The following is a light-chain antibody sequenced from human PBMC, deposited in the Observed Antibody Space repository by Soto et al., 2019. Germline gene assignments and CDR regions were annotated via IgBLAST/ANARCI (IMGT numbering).Light chain of an antibody. V-gene: IGLV2-14*01. CDR3: SSYAGSFTWV. CDR1: SSDIGGYKY. CDR2: EVT. J-gene: IGLJ3*02. Sequence: QSALTQPASVSGSPGQSITISCTGTSSDIGGYKYVSWYQQHPGKAPKLIIYEVTNRPSGVSDRFSGSKSGNTASLTISGLQAEDEADYYCSSYAGSFTWVFGGGTKVTVL.